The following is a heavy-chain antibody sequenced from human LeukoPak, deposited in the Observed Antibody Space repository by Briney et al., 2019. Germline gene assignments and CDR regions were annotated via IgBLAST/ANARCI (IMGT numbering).Heavy chain of an antibody. D-gene: IGHD3-22*01. CDR1: GNSFTSYW. V-gene: IGHV5-10-1*01. Sequence: GESLKISWKGSGNSFTSYWISWVRQKPGKGLEWRGRIDPSESYTDYSPSCQGPVTISADTSISPAYLQWSSLKASDTAMYYCARPLTGGYTPLDASGQGTLVTVSS. CDR3: ARPLTGGYTPLDA. CDR2: IDPSESYT. J-gene: IGHJ5*02.